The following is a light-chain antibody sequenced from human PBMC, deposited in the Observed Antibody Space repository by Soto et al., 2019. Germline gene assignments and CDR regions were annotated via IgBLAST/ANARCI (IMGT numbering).Light chain of an antibody. CDR2: GAS. CDR1: QSVSSTY. CDR3: QQYGSSPKLT. V-gene: IGKV3-20*01. Sequence: EIVLTQSPGTLSLSPGERATLSCRASQSVSSTYLAWYQQKPGQAPRLLIYGASGRATGIPDRFSGSGSGTDFTLTISRLEPEDFAVYYCQQYGSSPKLTFGGGTKVEIK. J-gene: IGKJ4*01.